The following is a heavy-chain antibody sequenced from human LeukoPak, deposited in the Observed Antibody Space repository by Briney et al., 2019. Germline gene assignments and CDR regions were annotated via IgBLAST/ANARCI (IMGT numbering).Heavy chain of an antibody. V-gene: IGHV1-69*05. CDR2: IIPIFGTA. CDR3: ARVVSIGPPTSYYSYYYMDA. D-gene: IGHD1-14*01. Sequence: SVKVSCKASGGTFSSYAISWVRQAPGQGLEWMGGIIPIFGTANYAQKFQGRVTITTDESTSTAYMELSSLRSEDTAVYYCARVVSIGPPTSYYSYYYMDAWGTGTAVTVSS. CDR1: GGTFSSYA. J-gene: IGHJ6*03.